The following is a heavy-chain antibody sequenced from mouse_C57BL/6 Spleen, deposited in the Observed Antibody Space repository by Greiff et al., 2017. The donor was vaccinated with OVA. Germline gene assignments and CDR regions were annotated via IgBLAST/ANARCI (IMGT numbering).Heavy chain of an antibody. CDR3: AREGVYYRSRGYFDV. CDR1: GYTFTDYN. J-gene: IGHJ1*03. CDR2: INPNNGGT. Sequence: VQLQQSGPELVKPGASVKMSCKASGYTFTDYNMHWVKQSHGKSLEWIGYINPNNGGTSYNQKFKGKATLTVNKSSSTAYMELRSLTSEDSAVYDGAREGVYYRSRGYFDVWGTGTTVTVSS. V-gene: IGHV1-22*01. D-gene: IGHD1-1*01.